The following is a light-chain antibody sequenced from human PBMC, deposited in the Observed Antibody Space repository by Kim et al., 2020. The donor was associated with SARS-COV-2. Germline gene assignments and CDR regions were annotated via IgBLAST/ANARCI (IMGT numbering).Light chain of an antibody. J-gene: IGKJ4*01. CDR1: QGIRYY. CDR2: DAS. Sequence: AIQLTQSPSSLSASVGDRVSITCRASQGIRYYLAWYQQKPGRAPQLLIYDASSLKSGVPSRFRGSGSETDFTLTISSLQPEDFATYYCQKYNSFPLTFGAGTKVDIK. V-gene: IGKV1-13*02. CDR3: QKYNSFPLT.